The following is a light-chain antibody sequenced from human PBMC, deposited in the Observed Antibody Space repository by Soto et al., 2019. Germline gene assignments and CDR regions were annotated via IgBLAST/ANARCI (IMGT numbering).Light chain of an antibody. CDR1: QSVSNNY. V-gene: IGKV3-20*01. CDR2: GAS. J-gene: IGKJ4*01. Sequence: EIVLTQSPGTLCLSPGARATLSCRSSQSVSNNYLAWYQQKPGQAPRLLIYGASSRATGIPDRFSGSGSGTDFTLTISRLEPEDFAVYYCQQYGSSPPDTVGGGTKVDIK. CDR3: QQYGSSPPDT.